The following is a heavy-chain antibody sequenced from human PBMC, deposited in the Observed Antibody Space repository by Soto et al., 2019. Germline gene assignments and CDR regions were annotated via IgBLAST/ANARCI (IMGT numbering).Heavy chain of an antibody. Sequence: SETLSLTCTVSGGSISSSRYYWGWIRQPPGKGLEWIGSIYYSGSTYYNPSLKSRVTISVDTSKNQFSLKLSSVTAADTAVYYCARQAAGSIYYYYYYGMDVWGQGTMVTVSS. CDR2: IYYSGST. J-gene: IGHJ6*02. CDR3: ARQAAGSIYYYYYYGMDV. CDR1: GGSISSSRYY. V-gene: IGHV4-39*01. D-gene: IGHD6-13*01.